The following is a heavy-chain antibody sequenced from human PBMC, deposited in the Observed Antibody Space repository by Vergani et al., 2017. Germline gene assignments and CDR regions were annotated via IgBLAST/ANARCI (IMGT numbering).Heavy chain of an antibody. V-gene: IGHV1-46*03. CDR3: ARGDYGILTGYRY. Sequence: QVQVVQSGAEVKKSGASVKVSCKPSGYTFSNYYMHWVRQAPGQGLEWMGIINPSGGHTNYAQKFQGRVTVTRDTSTSTVYMELSGLRSEDTAIYYCARGDYGILTGYRYWGQGTLVTVSA. D-gene: IGHD3-9*01. J-gene: IGHJ4*02. CDR2: INPSGGHT. CDR1: GYTFSNYY.